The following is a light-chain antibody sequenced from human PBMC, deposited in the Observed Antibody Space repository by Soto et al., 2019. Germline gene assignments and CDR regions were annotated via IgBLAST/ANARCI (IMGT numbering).Light chain of an antibody. V-gene: IGLV1-47*01. CDR2: RNN. J-gene: IGLJ2*01. CDR3: AALNDRASTEI. Sequence: RRQLVNISCSGSSSHIGSNYVYTYQQIPGTAPKLLIPRNNQRPSGDPDRSSGSKSGTSASLVISGLRSEDAAHHYCAALNDRASTEIFGG. CDR1: SSHIGSNY.